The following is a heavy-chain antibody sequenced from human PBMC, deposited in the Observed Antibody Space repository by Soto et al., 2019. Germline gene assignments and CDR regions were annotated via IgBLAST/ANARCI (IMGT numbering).Heavy chain of an antibody. CDR3: ARISRTGDSY. J-gene: IGHJ4*02. V-gene: IGHV4-39*01. CDR2: IYYSGST. Sequence: SETLSLTCTVSGGSISSSSYYWGWIRQPPGKGLEWIGSIYYSGSTYYNPSLKSRVTISVDTSKNQFSLKLSSVTAADTAVYYCARISRTGDSYWGQGTLVTVSS. D-gene: IGHD2-21*02. CDR1: GGSISSSSYY.